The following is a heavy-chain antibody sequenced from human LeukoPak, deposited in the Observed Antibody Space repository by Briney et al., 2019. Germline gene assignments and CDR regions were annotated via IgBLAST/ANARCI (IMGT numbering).Heavy chain of an antibody. CDR3: ASGYCGGACQLGGVDM. D-gene: IGHD2-21*02. CDR1: GGSISSRSYH. CDR2: VFYSGST. J-gene: IGHJ3*02. V-gene: IGHV4-39*07. Sequence: SETLSLTCTVSGGSISSRSYHWGWIRQPPGKGLEWIGSVFYSGSTYYNPSLKSRVTISLDTSGNQFSLKLSSVTAADTAVYYCASGYCGGACQLGGVDMWGQGTMVTVSS.